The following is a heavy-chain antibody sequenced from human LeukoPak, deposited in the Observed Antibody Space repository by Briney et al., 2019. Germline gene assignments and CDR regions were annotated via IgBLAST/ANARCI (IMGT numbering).Heavy chain of an antibody. D-gene: IGHD5-12*01. CDR1: GGSISSYY. J-gene: IGHJ5*02. CDR3: ARYYCIGNSCYSTNWFDT. Sequence: SETLSLTCAVSGGSISSYYWSWIRQPPGKGLEWVGYFYYGGRSNFNPSLTSRVTMSVDTSKNQFSLKLSSVTAADTAVYFCARYYCIGNSCYSTNWFDTWGQGTLVTVSS. V-gene: IGHV4-59*08. CDR2: FYYGGRS.